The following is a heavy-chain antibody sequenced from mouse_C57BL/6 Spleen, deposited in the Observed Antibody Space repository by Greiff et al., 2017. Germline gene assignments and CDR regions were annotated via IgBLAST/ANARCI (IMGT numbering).Heavy chain of an antibody. Sequence: VQLQQSGAELVKPWASVKLSCKASGYTFTSYWMHWVKQRPGQGLEWIGMIHPTRGSTNYNEKFKSKATLTVDKSSSTAYMQLSSLTSEDSAVXYYARDYGRSYDYAMDDWGQGTSVTVSS. CDR3: ARDYGRSYDYAMDD. D-gene: IGHD1-1*01. J-gene: IGHJ4*01. CDR1: GYTFTSYW. V-gene: IGHV1-64*01. CDR2: IHPTRGST.